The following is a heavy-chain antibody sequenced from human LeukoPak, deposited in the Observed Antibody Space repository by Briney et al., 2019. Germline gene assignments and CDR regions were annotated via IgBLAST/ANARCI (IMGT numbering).Heavy chain of an antibody. V-gene: IGHV4-34*01. CDR1: GGSFSGYY. D-gene: IGHD5-18*01. CDR2: INHSGST. CDR3: ARGRGYSYGTVYYYYYMDV. Sequence: PPETLSLTCAVYGGSFSGYYWSWIRQPPGKGLEWIGEINHSGSTNYNPSLKSRVTISVDTSKNQFSLKLSSVTAADTAVYYCARGRGYSYGTVYYYYYMDVWGKGTTVTVSS. J-gene: IGHJ6*03.